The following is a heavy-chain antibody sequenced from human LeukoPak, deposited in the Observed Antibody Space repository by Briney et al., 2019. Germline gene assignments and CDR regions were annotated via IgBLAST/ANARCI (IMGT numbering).Heavy chain of an antibody. CDR3: AKGGVRLPFPSSSWYEAPHY. Sequence: PGGSLRLSCAASGFTFSSKWMSWVRQAPGKGLEWVANIKYDGSEKYYVDSVKGRFTISRDNSKNTLYLQMNSLRAEDTAVYYRAKGGVRLPFPSSSWYEAPHYWGQGTLVTVSS. J-gene: IGHJ4*02. V-gene: IGHV3-7*03. CDR2: IKYDGSEK. D-gene: IGHD6-13*01. CDR1: GFTFSSKW.